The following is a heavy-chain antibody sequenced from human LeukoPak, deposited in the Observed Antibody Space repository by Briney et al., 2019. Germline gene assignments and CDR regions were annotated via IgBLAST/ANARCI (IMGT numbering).Heavy chain of an antibody. D-gene: IGHD2-2*01. CDR3: AKGGYCSTTSCLAIY. CDR1: RFTFSSYA. Sequence: GGSLRLSCAASRFTFSSYAMSWVCQAPGKGLEWVSAISGSGGSTYYADSVKGRFTISRDNSKNTLYLQMNSLRAEDTAVYYCAKGGYCSTTSCLAIYWGQGTLVTVSS. V-gene: IGHV3-23*01. CDR2: ISGSGGST. J-gene: IGHJ4*02.